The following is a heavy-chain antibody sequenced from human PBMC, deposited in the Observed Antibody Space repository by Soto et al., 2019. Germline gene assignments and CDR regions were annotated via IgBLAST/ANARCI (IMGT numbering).Heavy chain of an antibody. J-gene: IGHJ4*02. V-gene: IGHV3-23*01. Sequence: PGGSLRLSCAASGFTFSSYAMSWVRQAPGKGLEWVSAISGSGGSTYYADSVKGRFTISRDNSKNTLYLQMNSLRAEDTAVYYCAKDPIPPWELPHENIDYWGQGTLVTVSS. CDR3: AKDPIPPWELPHENIDY. D-gene: IGHD1-26*01. CDR2: ISGSGGST. CDR1: GFTFSSYA.